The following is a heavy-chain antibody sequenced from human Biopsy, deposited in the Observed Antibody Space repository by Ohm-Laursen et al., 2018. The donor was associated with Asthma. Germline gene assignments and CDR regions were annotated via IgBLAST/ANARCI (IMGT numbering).Heavy chain of an antibody. V-gene: IGHV1-69*01. CDR1: GGTFNTYV. CDR3: ARKAGSCISRTCYSLDF. CDR2: INSVFGTT. J-gene: IGHJ4*02. Sequence: SSVKVSCKSLGGTFNTYVIGWLRQAPGQGLEWMGGINSVFGTTTYPQKFQDRVTITADDSTSTVYMELSSLRSEDTAVYYCARKAGSCISRTCYSLDFWGQRTLVTVAS. D-gene: IGHD2-2*01.